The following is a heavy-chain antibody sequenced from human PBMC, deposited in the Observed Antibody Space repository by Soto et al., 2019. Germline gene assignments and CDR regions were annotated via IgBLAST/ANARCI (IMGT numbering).Heavy chain of an antibody. D-gene: IGHD1-26*01. CDR2: ISYDGSNK. V-gene: IGHV3-30*18. J-gene: IGHJ4*02. CDR1: GFTFSSYG. Sequence: GGSLRLSCAASGFTFSSYGMHWVRQAPGKGLEWVAVISYDGSNKDYTDSVKGRFTISRDNSKNTLYLQMNSLRAEDTAMYYCAKGSGGYSAHFDSWGQGTLVTVSS. CDR3: AKGSGGYSAHFDS.